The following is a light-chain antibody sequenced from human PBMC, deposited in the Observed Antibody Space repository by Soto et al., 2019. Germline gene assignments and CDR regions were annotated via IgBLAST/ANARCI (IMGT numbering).Light chain of an antibody. J-gene: IGKJ5*01. Sequence: EMQMTQSPSAVSASVGDRVTITCRARQSISSYLHWYQQKPGKAPKLLIYAASNLQSGVPSRFSGSGSGTDFTLTISSLQPEDFAVYYCQQYNRYPITFGQGTRLE. CDR3: QQYNRYPIT. CDR2: AAS. V-gene: IGKV1-16*01. CDR1: QSISSY.